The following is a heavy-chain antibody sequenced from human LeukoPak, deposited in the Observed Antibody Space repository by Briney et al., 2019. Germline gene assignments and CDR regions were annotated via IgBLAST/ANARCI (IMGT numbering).Heavy chain of an antibody. CDR1: GGSISSGDYY. D-gene: IGHD1-14*01. J-gene: IGHJ5*02. V-gene: IGHV4-39*01. CDR3: ARHPEARNWFDP. Sequence: SETLSLTRTVSGGSISSGDYYWDWIRQPPGKDLEWIGNIHYSGKTYYTPSLRGRVTISVDTSKNQFSLKLTFVTAADTAVYYCARHPEARNWFDPWGQGALVTVSS. CDR2: IHYSGKT.